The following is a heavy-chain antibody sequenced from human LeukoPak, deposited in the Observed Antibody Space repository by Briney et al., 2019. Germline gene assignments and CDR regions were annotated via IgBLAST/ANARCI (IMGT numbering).Heavy chain of an antibody. V-gene: IGHV3-21*01. CDR1: GFTFSTYN. CDR3: ARVLNLYRGGSCYDY. Sequence: GGSLRLSCAASGFTFSTYNMNWVRQAPGKGLEWVSSISSSSSYIYYADSVKGRFTISRDNAKNSLYLQMNSLRAEDTAVYYCARVLNLYRGGSCYDYWGQGTLVTVSS. CDR2: ISSSSSYI. J-gene: IGHJ4*02. D-gene: IGHD2-15*01.